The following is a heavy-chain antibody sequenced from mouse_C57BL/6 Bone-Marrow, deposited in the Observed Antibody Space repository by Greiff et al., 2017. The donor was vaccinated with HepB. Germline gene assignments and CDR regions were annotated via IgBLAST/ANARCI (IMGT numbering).Heavy chain of an antibody. V-gene: IGHV1-69*01. CDR3: ARGDYGPWFAY. Sequence: QVQLQQPGAELVMPGASVKLSCKASGYTFTSYWMHWVKQRPGQGLEWIGEIDPSDSYTNYNQKFKGKSTLTVDKSSSTAYLQLSSLTSEDSAVYYCARGDYGPWFAYWGQGTLVTVSA. D-gene: IGHD2-4*01. CDR1: GYTFTSYW. J-gene: IGHJ3*01. CDR2: IDPSDSYT.